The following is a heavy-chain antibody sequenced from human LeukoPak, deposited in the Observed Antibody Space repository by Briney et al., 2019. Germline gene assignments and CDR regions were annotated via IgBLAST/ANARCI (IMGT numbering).Heavy chain of an antibody. CDR3: VRNLYCSSTSCYLDY. CDR2: IIPILGIA. V-gene: IGHV1-69*04. CDR1: GGTFSSYA. J-gene: IGHJ4*02. D-gene: IGHD2-2*01. Sequence: SVKVSCKASGGTFSSYAISWVRQAPGQGFEWMGRIIPILGIANYAQKFQGRVTITADKSTSTAYMELSSLRSEDTAVYYCVRNLYCSSTSCYLDYWGQGTLVTVSS.